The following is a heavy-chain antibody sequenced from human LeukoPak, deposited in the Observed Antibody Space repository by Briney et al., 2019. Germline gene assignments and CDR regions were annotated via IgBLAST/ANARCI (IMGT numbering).Heavy chain of an antibody. Sequence: GGSLRLSCAALCFTLSSYAMHWVRQALGKGLEWVAVISYDGSNKYYADSVKGRFTISRDNTKNSLYLQKNSLRAEDTAVYYCTRVFNWNDKYYFDDWGQGTLVTVSS. D-gene: IGHD1-20*01. V-gene: IGHV3-30-3*01. CDR3: TRVFNWNDKYYFDD. CDR1: CFTLSSYA. J-gene: IGHJ4*02. CDR2: ISYDGSNK.